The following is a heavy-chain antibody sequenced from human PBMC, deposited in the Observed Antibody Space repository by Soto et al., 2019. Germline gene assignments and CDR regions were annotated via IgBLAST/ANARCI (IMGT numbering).Heavy chain of an antibody. CDR3: ARVWDIVVVVAALYFDY. V-gene: IGHV3-30-3*01. CDR1: GFTFSSYA. Sequence: QVQLVESGGGVVQPGRSLRLSCAASGFTFSSYAMHWVRQAPGKGLEWVAVISYDGSNKYYADSVKGRFTISRDNSKNTLYLQVNSLRAEDTAVYYCARVWDIVVVVAALYFDYWGQGTLVTVSS. D-gene: IGHD2-15*01. CDR2: ISYDGSNK. J-gene: IGHJ4*02.